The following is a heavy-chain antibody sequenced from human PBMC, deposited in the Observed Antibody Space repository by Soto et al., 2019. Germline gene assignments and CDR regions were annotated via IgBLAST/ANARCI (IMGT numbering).Heavy chain of an antibody. CDR2: IWYDGSNK. Sequence: QVQLVESGGGVVQPGNSLRLSCAASGFPFSSYGMHWVRQAPGKGLEWVALIWYDGSNKYYADSVKGRFTISRDNSKNTLYLQMKSLRAEDTAVYYCASQGNYYDSSGIKGGDYWGQGTLVTVSS. J-gene: IGHJ4*02. V-gene: IGHV3-33*01. CDR3: ASQGNYYDSSGIKGGDY. D-gene: IGHD3-22*01. CDR1: GFPFSSYG.